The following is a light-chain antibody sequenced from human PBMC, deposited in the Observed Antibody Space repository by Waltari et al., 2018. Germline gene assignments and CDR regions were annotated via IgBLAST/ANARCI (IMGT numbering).Light chain of an antibody. Sequence: GDRVTITCRASQTISNSLNWYKYKPGKAPKLLISDTSTLQSGVPSRFSGRGSGTEFTLTISRLQPEDFGTYYCQQSYTLPYTFGQGPSWTS. CDR3: QQSYTLPYT. CDR1: QTISNS. CDR2: DTS. J-gene: IGKJ2*01. V-gene: IGKV1-39*01.